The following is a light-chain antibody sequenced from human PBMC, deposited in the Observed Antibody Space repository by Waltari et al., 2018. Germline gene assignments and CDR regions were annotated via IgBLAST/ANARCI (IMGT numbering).Light chain of an antibody. Sequence: EIVLTQSPGTLSLSPGERATLSCRARQSVSSGHLAWYQQKPGQAPRPLIHGASSRATGIPDRFSGSGSGTDFTLTISRLEPEDFAVYYCQQYGRSWNTFGQGTKLEIK. V-gene: IGKV3-20*01. CDR2: GAS. CDR1: QSVSSGH. J-gene: IGKJ2*01. CDR3: QQYGRSWNT.